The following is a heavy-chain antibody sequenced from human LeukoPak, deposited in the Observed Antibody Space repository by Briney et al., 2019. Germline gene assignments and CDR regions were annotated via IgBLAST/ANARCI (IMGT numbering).Heavy chain of an antibody. J-gene: IGHJ4*02. D-gene: IGHD5-24*01. Sequence: GESLKISCKGSGYTFTSYWIGWVRQMPGKAVEWMGIIYPGDSDTRYSPSFQGQVTIAADKSISTAYLQWSSVKASDTAMYDCAREGDGYMSYWGQGTLVTVSS. V-gene: IGHV5-51*01. CDR1: GYTFTSYW. CDR3: AREGDGYMSY. CDR2: IYPGDSDT.